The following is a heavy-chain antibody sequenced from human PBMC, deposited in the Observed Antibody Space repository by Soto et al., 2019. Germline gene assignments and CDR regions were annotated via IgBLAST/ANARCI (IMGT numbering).Heavy chain of an antibody. CDR3: ARQGTSRGSDYAAFDV. V-gene: IGHV5-51*01. D-gene: IGHD3-10*01. CDR1: GYTFIYFW. Sequence: EXLHISSLECGYTFIYFWVSWARQVPGKGLEWMGVIYPGASDIRYSPSFEGHVTISADKSTNTAYLQWSSLEAADTAIYYCARQGTSRGSDYAAFDVWGPGTLVTVSS. J-gene: IGHJ4*01. CDR2: IYPGASDI.